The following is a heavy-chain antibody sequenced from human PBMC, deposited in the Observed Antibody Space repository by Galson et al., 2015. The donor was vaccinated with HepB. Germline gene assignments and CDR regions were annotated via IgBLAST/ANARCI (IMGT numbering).Heavy chain of an antibody. J-gene: IGHJ4*02. CDR1: GYTFTSNY. V-gene: IGHV1-46*03. D-gene: IGHD3-9*01. CDR2: INLSGGTT. CDR3: ASNDILTGYYALDY. Sequence: SVKVSCKASGYTFTSNYMHWVRQAPGQGLEWMGIINLSGGTTSYAQNFQGRVTMTRDTSTSTVYMELSSLRAEDTAVYYCASNDILTGYYALDYWGQGTLVTVSS.